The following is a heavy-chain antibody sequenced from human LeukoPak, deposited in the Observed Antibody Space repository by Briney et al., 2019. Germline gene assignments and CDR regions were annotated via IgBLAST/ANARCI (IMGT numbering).Heavy chain of an antibody. Sequence: PGGSLRLSCAGSGFSFSSFALTWVRQAPGKGLEWASSISGGGGSTYYADSVKGRCTISRDNSKNTLYVQMSNVTAEDTAVYYCAKDGLPRADFWGQGTLVTVSS. J-gene: IGHJ4*02. CDR1: GFSFSSFA. CDR2: ISGGGGST. V-gene: IGHV3-23*01. CDR3: AKDGLPRADF.